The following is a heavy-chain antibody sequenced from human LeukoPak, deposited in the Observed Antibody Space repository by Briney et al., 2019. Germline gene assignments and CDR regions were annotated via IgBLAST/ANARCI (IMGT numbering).Heavy chain of an antibody. D-gene: IGHD2-21*02. J-gene: IGHJ3*02. Sequence: SQTLSLTCAVSGDSVSSGGYYWTWIRQHPGKGLEWIGYISNSGTTSYSPSLKSRVSISVDTSNNQFSLRLSSVTAAGTAVYYCARDVVVTSSPDAFDIWGQGTMVTVSS. V-gene: IGHV4-31*11. CDR2: ISNSGTT. CDR1: GDSVSSGGYY. CDR3: ARDVVVTSSPDAFDI.